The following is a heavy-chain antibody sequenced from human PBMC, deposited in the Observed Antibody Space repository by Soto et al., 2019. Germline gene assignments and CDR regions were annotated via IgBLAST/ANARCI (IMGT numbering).Heavy chain of an antibody. CDR3: VSQRTSVLTQAYFDY. V-gene: IGHV4-39*01. J-gene: IGHJ4*02. CDR2: VYYRGRS. CDR1: GGSVSNSNYY. Sequence: SETLSLTCTVSGGSVSNSNYYWGWIRQSPGKGLEWIGSVYYRGRSYSKSSVKSRVTISVDTSKNQFSLNLNSVTASDAAVYYCVSQRTSVLTQAYFDYWGPGALVTVSS. D-gene: IGHD2-8*01.